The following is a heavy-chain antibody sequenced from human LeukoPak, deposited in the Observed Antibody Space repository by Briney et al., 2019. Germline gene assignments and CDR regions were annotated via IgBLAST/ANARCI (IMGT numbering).Heavy chain of an antibody. V-gene: IGHV4-39*07. J-gene: IGHJ4*02. Sequence: SGTLSLTCTVSGGSIRSGDYYWAWLRQPPGKGLEWIGEINHSGSTNYNPSLKSRVTISVDTSKNQFSLKLSSVTAADTAVYYCARFSAGSGPYYFDYWGQGTLVTVSS. D-gene: IGHD3-10*01. CDR2: INHSGST. CDR3: ARFSAGSGPYYFDY. CDR1: GGSIRSGDYY.